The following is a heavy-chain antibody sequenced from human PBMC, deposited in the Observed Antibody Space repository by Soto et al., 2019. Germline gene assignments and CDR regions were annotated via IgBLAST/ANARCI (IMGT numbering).Heavy chain of an antibody. CDR1: GFSFINYA. CDR3: AQGRDCSDGSCYFDH. CDR2: ISGSGGNT. D-gene: IGHD2-15*01. V-gene: IGHV3-23*01. Sequence: EVQLLESGGGLVQPGGSLRLSCTASGFSFINYAMSWVRQAPGKGLEWVSSISGSGGNTYYADSVKGRFTISRDNSNNTLYLQMNSLRADDTAVYYCAQGRDCSDGSCYFDHWGQGALVTVSS. J-gene: IGHJ4*02.